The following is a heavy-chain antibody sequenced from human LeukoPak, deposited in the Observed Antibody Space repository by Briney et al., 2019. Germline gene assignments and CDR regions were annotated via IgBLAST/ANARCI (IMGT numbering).Heavy chain of an antibody. D-gene: IGHD6-19*01. J-gene: IGHJ4*02. CDR2: IYYSGST. V-gene: IGHV4-31*03. Sequence: SETLSLTCTVSGGSISSGGYYWSWIRQHPGKGLEWIGYIYYSGSTYYNPSLKSRVTTSVDTSKNQFSLKLSSVTAADTAVYYCASISSSGWYGGGDYFDYWGQGTLVTVSS. CDR1: GGSISSGGYY. CDR3: ASISSSGWYGGGDYFDY.